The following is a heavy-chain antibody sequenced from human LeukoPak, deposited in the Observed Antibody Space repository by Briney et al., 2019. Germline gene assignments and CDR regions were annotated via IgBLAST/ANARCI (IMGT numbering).Heavy chain of an antibody. V-gene: IGHV3-33*01. CDR2: IWYDGSNK. D-gene: IGHD3-10*01. CDR1: GFTFSSYG. CDR3: ARDKGWEARGVMYDY. J-gene: IGHJ4*02. Sequence: TGGSLRLSCAASGFTFSSYGMHWVRQAPGKGLEWVAVIWYDGSNKYYADSVKGRFTISRDNSKNTLYLQMNSLRAEDTAVYYCARDKGWEARGVMYDYWGQGTLVTVSS.